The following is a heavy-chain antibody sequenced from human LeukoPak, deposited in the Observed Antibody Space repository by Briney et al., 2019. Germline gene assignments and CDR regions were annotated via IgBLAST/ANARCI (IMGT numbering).Heavy chain of an antibody. J-gene: IGHJ5*02. CDR3: ARDFRGDAAFRWFDP. Sequence: PGGSLRLSCAASGFTFSDYYMSWIRQAPGKGLEWVSYISGAGSKTNYADSMRGRFTISRDNARHSLYLQMNSLRAEDTAVYYCARDFRGDAAFRWFDPWGQGTLVTVSS. CDR1: GFTFSDYY. V-gene: IGHV3-11*05. D-gene: IGHD3-16*01. CDR2: ISGAGSKT.